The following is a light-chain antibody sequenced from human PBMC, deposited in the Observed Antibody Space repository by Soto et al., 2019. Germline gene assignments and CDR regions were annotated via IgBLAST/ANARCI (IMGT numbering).Light chain of an antibody. J-gene: IGKJ1*01. CDR2: DVS. CDR3: QQYHGYSWT. Sequence: DIQMTQSPSTLSGSVGDRVTITCRASQTISSWLAWYRQKPGKAPDLLISDVSSLERGVASRFSGSGSGTEFTLTISSMQPDDFATYYCQQYHGYSWTFGQGTKVDIK. CDR1: QTISSW. V-gene: IGKV1-5*01.